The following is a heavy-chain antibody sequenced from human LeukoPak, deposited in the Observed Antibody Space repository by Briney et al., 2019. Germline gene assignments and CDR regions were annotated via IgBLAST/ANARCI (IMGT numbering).Heavy chain of an antibody. V-gene: IGHV3-21*01. CDR3: ARGWGLRLGELSLYGWY. CDR2: ISSSSSYI. CDR1: GFTFSSYS. J-gene: IGHJ4*02. D-gene: IGHD3-16*02. Sequence: GSLRLSCAASGFTFSSYSMNWVRPAPGKGLEWVSSISSSSSYIYYADSVKGRFTISRVNAKNSLYLQMNSLRAEDTAVYYCARGWGLRLGELSLYGWYWGQGTLVTVSS.